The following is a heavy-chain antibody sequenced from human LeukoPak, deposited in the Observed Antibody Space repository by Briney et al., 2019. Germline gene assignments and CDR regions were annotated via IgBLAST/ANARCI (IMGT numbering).Heavy chain of an antibody. CDR3: AKGYCTSTSCYTGLDY. J-gene: IGHJ4*02. CDR2: IRYDGSTK. V-gene: IGHV3-30*02. CDR1: GLTFRTYG. Sequence: GGSLRLFCGASGLTFRTYGMHCVREAPGKGLEEGAFIRYDGSTKYCADAVEGRFTISRDNSKNTLYVQMKSLSAEHTALYFCAKGYCTSTSCYTGLDYWGQGTLVTVSS. D-gene: IGHD2-2*02.